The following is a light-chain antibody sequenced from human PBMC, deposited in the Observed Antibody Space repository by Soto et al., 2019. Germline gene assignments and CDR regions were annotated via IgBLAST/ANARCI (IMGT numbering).Light chain of an antibody. J-gene: IGLJ2*01. V-gene: IGLV2-23*01. CDR2: EGT. CDR1: SSDVGSYNF. Sequence: QSALTQPASVSGSPGQSITISCTGTSSDVGSYNFVSWFQQHPGKVPKLIIYEGTERPSGVSNRFSAPKSGNTASLTISGLQPEDEADYYCCSYAGPSTIFGGGTKLTVL. CDR3: CSYAGPSTI.